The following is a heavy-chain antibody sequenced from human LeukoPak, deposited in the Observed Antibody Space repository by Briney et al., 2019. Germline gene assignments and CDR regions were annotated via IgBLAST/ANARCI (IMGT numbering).Heavy chain of an antibody. CDR1: GFTFSDYY. D-gene: IGHD4-23*01. Sequence: GSLRLSCAASGFTFSDYYMSWIRQAPGKGLEWVSYISGSGSTVYYAASVRGRFTISGDNAKNSLFLQMNSLRAEDTAVYYCARDRGNSDPGDWFDSWGQGTLVTVSS. CDR3: ARDRGNSDPGDWFDS. V-gene: IGHV3-11*01. CDR2: ISGSGSTV. J-gene: IGHJ5*01.